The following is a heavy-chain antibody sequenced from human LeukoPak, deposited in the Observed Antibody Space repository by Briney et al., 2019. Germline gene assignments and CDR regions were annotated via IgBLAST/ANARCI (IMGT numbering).Heavy chain of an antibody. CDR2: INPSGGST. Sequence: ASVKVSCKASGYTFTSYDINWVRQAPGQGLEWMGIINPSGGSTSYAQKFQGRVTMTRDTSTSTVYMELSSLRSEDTAVYYCAGGLEMATITVDYWGQGTLVTVSS. J-gene: IGHJ4*02. CDR3: AGGLEMATITVDY. CDR1: GYTFTSYD. D-gene: IGHD5-24*01. V-gene: IGHV1-46*01.